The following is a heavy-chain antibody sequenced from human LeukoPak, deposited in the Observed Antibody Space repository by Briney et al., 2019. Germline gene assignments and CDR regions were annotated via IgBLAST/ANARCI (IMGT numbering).Heavy chain of an antibody. CDR1: GYIFTDFH. CDR2: INPTSGPT. V-gene: IGHV1-46*01. Sequence: GASVKVSCKASGYIFTDFHLHWVRQAPGQGLEWVGIINPTSGPTTYAQKFQGRVTMTGDMSTSTVYMELSGLGSEDTAVYYCAREVSWTTVTTRHYFYYYMDVWGKGTTVTVSS. J-gene: IGHJ6*03. D-gene: IGHD4-11*01. CDR3: AREVSWTTVTTRHYFYYYMDV.